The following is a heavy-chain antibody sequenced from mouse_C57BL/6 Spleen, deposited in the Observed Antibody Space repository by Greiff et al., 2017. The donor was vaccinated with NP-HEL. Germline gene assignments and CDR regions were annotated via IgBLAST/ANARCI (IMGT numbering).Heavy chain of an antibody. D-gene: IGHD2-1*01. CDR1: GYTFTSYW. Sequence: VQLQQPGAELVKPGASVKLSCKASGYTFTSYWMQWVKQRPGQGLEWIGEIDPSDSYTNYNQKFKGKATLTVDTSSSTAYMQLSSLTSEDSAVYYCASEGYYAQGYYAMDYWGQGTSVTVSS. V-gene: IGHV1-50*01. CDR2: IDPSDSYT. CDR3: ASEGYYAQGYYAMDY. J-gene: IGHJ4*01.